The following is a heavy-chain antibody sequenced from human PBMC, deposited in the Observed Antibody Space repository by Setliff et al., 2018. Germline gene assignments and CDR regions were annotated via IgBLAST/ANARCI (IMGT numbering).Heavy chain of an antibody. J-gene: IGHJ4*02. D-gene: IGHD3-9*01. CDR1: GASVSGNSYY. V-gene: IGHV4-39*07. Sequence: SETLSLTCTVSGASVSGNSYYWGWIRQPPGKGLEWIGSMYYGGGGSTYYNASLKSRVTISVDTSKNQFSLKLNSVTAADTAVCYCARAPRYFDPTGSYFDYWGQGTLVTAPQ. CDR2: MYYGGGGST. CDR3: ARAPRYFDPTGSYFDY.